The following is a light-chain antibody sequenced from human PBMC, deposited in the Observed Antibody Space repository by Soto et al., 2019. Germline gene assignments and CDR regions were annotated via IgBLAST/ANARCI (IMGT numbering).Light chain of an antibody. CDR3: SSYTSSSTLYV. V-gene: IGLV2-14*03. Sequence: QSALTQPASVSGSPGQSITISCTGTSSDVGGYNYVSWYQHHPGKAPKLMIYDVGNRPSGVSNRFSGSKSGNTASLTISGLQAEDEADYYCSSYTSSSTLYVFGPGTKLTVL. CDR2: DVG. CDR1: SSDVGGYNY. J-gene: IGLJ1*01.